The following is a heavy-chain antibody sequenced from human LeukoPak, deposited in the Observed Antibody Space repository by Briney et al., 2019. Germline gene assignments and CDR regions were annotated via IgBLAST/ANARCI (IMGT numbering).Heavy chain of an antibody. V-gene: IGHV3-7*01. D-gene: IGHD6-13*01. J-gene: IGHJ4*02. CDR2: THQDESEK. Sequence: GGSLRLSCAAAGFSFSSYSMNWVRQAPGKGLEWVANTHQDESEKQYLDSVKGRFTISRDNAKSSLFLQMNSLRVEDTAIYYCARVGSSWDLLDYWGQGTLVTVSS. CDR1: GFSFSSYS. CDR3: ARVGSSWDLLDY.